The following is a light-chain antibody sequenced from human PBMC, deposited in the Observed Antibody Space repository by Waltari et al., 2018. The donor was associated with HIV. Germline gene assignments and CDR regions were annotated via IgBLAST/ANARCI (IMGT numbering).Light chain of an antibody. J-gene: IGLJ1*01. CDR3: AAWDDSLNGHV. CDR1: SSNIRSNS. Sequence: QSVLTQPPSASGTPGQRVTISCSGSSSNIRSNSVNWYQQLPGTAPKLLSHRAKPRPSGVPDRFSGSKSGTSASLAISGLQSEDEADYYCAAWDDSLNGHVFGTGTQVTV. V-gene: IGLV1-44*01. CDR2: RAK.